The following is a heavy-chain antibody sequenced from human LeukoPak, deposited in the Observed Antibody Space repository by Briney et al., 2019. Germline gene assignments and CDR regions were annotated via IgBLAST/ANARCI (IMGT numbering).Heavy chain of an antibody. CDR1: GFTFSNAW. CDR2: IKSKTDGGTT. Sequence: GGSLRLSCAASGFTFSNAWMSWVRQAPGKGLEWVGRIKSKTDGGTTDYAAPVKGRFTISRDDSKNTLYLQMNSLRAEDTAVYYCARDEAGYSSSWYSPPGGYYYYGMDVWGQGTTVTVSS. CDR3: ARDEAGYSSSWYSPPGGYYYYGMDV. V-gene: IGHV3-15*01. D-gene: IGHD6-13*01. J-gene: IGHJ6*02.